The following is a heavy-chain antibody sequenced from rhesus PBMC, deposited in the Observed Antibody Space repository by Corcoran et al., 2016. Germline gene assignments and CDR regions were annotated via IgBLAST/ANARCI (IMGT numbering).Heavy chain of an antibody. D-gene: IGHD3-3*01. J-gene: IGHJ4*01. CDR3: ARLPLWTGYYTADY. V-gene: IGHV4-65*01. CDR1: GGSVSSSNW. CDR2: ISGSIGST. Sequence: QVQLQESGPGLVKPSETLSLTCAVSGGSVSSSNWWSWIRQPPGKGLEWIGYISGSIGSTYYNPSLKSRVNISTDTSKNQFALKLSSVTAADTAVYYCARLPLWTGYYTADYWGQGVLVTVSS.